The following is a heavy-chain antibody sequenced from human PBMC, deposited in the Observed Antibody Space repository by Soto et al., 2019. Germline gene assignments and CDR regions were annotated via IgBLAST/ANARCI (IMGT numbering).Heavy chain of an antibody. V-gene: IGHV1-18*01. CDR3: ARRGYCSGGSCYPGDY. CDR1: GYTFTSYG. D-gene: IGHD2-15*01. CDR2: ISAYNGNT. J-gene: IGHJ4*02. Sequence: GASVKVSCKASGYTFTSYGISWVRQAPGQGLEWMGWISAYNGNTNYAQKLQGRVTMTTDTSTSTAYMELRSLRSDDTAVYCCARRGYCSGGSCYPGDYWGQGTLVTVSS.